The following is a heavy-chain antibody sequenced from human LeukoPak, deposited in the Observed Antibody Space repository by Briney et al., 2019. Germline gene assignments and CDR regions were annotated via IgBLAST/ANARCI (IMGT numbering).Heavy chain of an antibody. CDR3: ARDSFGELLGSFDY. D-gene: IGHD3-10*01. CDR2: INPSGGST. J-gene: IGHJ4*02. V-gene: IGHV1-46*01. CDR1: GYTFTSYY. Sequence: ASVKVSCKASGYTFTSYYMHWVRQAPGQGLEWMGIINPSGGSTSYAQKFQGRVTMTRDTSISTAYMELSRLRSDDTAVYYCARDSFGELLGSFDYWGQGTLVTVSS.